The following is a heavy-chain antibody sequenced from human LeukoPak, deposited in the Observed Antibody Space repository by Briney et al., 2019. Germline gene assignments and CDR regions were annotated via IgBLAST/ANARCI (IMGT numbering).Heavy chain of an antibody. CDR1: GGSISSYY. V-gene: IGHV4-4*07. CDR2: IYTSGST. Sequence: SETLSLTCTVSGGSISSYYWSWIRQPAGKGLEWIGRIYTSGSTNYNPSLESRVTMSVDTSKNQFSLKLSSVTAADTAVYYCARDSGSYYGVSDYYYYYMDVWGKGTTVTVSS. D-gene: IGHD1-26*01. J-gene: IGHJ6*03. CDR3: ARDSGSYYGVSDYYYYYMDV.